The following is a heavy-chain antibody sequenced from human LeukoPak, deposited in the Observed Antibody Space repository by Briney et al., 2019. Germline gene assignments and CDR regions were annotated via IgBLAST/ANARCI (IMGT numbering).Heavy chain of an antibody. Sequence: GRSLRLSCAASGFTFSSYAMHWVRQAPGKGLEWVAVISYDGGNKYYADSVKGRFTISRDNSKNTLYLQMNSLRAEDTAVYYCAREAAGDYDAFDIWGQGTMVTVSS. CDR1: GFTFSSYA. CDR3: AREAAGDYDAFDI. V-gene: IGHV3-30-3*01. CDR2: ISYDGGNK. D-gene: IGHD6-13*01. J-gene: IGHJ3*02.